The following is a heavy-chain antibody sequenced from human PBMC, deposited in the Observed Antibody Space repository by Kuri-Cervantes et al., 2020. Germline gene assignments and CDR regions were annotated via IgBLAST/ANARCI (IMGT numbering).Heavy chain of an antibody. CDR1: GGSFSGYY. Sequence: SQTLSLTCAVYGGSFSGYYWGWIRQPPGKGLKWIGSIYHSGITYYNPSLKSRVTISVDASKKQFSLKLSSVTAADTAVYYCARYYALWKACDDWGQGTLVTVSS. CDR3: ARYYALWKACDD. V-gene: IGHV4-34*01. CDR2: IYHSGIT. D-gene: IGHD2/OR15-2a*01. J-gene: IGHJ4*02.